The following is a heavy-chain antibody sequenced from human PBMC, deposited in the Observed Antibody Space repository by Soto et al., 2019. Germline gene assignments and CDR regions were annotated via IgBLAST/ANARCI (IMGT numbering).Heavy chain of an antibody. Sequence: PGGSLRLSCAASGFTFSSYWMHWVRQAPGKGLVWVSRINSDGSSTSYADSVEGRFTISRDNSKNTLYLQMNSLRAEDTAVYYCAKDQTISHSEYFQHWGQGTLVTVSS. D-gene: IGHD1-7*01. CDR1: GFTFSSYW. CDR3: AKDQTISHSEYFQH. V-gene: IGHV3-74*01. CDR2: INSDGSST. J-gene: IGHJ1*01.